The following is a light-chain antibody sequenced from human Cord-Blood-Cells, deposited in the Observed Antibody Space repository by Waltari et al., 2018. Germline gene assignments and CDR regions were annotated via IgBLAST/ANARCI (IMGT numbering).Light chain of an antibody. CDR1: QSVSSSY. CDR3: QQYGSSIT. Sequence: EIVLTQSPGTLSLSPGERATLSCRASQSVSSSYLAWYQQKPGQAPRLLIYGASSRANGIPDRFSGSGSGTDFTLTISRLEPEDFAVYYCQQYGSSITFGQGTRLEIK. V-gene: IGKV3-20*01. J-gene: IGKJ5*01. CDR2: GAS.